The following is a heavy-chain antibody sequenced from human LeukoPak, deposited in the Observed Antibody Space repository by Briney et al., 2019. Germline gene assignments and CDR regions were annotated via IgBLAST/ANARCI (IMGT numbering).Heavy chain of an antibody. CDR3: AREAPTGYNYVSGTYGYTAD. CDR1: GFTFSSYE. V-gene: IGHV3-48*03. Sequence: QAGGSLRLSCAASGFTFSSYEMNWVRQAPGKGLEGISYISSGSSAIFYADSVKGRFTISRDTAKNSLYLQMNSLRAEDTAIYYSAREAPTGYNYVSGTYGYTADWGRGTLVIVSS. CDR2: ISSGSSAI. D-gene: IGHD3-16*01. J-gene: IGHJ4*02.